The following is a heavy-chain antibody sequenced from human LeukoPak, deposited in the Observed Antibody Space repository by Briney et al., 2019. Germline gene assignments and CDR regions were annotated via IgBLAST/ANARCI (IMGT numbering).Heavy chain of an antibody. Sequence: SETLSLTCAVYGGSFSGYYWSWIRQPPGKGLEWIGEINHSGSTNYYPSLKSRVTISVDTSKNQFSLKLSSVTAADTAVYYCARDYNWGQGTLVTVSS. V-gene: IGHV4-34*01. J-gene: IGHJ4*02. CDR1: GGSFSGYY. CDR2: INHSGST. CDR3: ARDYN. D-gene: IGHD4-11*01.